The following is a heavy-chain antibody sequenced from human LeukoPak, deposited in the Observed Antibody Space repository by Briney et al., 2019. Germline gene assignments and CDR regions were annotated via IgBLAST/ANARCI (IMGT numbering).Heavy chain of an antibody. J-gene: IGHJ5*02. CDR1: GDSVSSNSAA. CDR3: ARDHCYDSSGSHKRWFDP. Sequence: SQTLSLTCAISGDSVSSNSAAWNWIRQSPSRGLEWLGRTYYRSKWYNDYAVSVKSRITINPDTSKNQFSLQLNSVTPEDTAVYYCARDHCYDSSGSHKRWFDPWGQGTLVTVSS. D-gene: IGHD3-22*01. V-gene: IGHV6-1*01. CDR2: TYYRSKWYN.